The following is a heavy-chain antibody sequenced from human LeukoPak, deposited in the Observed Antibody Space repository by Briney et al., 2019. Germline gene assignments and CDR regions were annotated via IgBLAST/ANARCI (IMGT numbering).Heavy chain of an antibody. Sequence: GGSLRLSCAASGFTFDDYAMHWVRQAPGKGLEWVSGISWNSGSIGYADSVKGRFTISRDNAKNSLYLQMNSLRAEDTALYYCAKDKRFGPPGGYFDYWGQGTLVTVSS. CDR3: AKDKRFGPPGGYFDY. D-gene: IGHD2-8*02. V-gene: IGHV3-9*01. CDR1: GFTFDDYA. CDR2: ISWNSGSI. J-gene: IGHJ4*02.